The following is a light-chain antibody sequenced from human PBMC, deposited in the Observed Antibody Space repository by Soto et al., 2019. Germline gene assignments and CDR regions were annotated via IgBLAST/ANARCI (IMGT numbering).Light chain of an antibody. CDR3: QSYDSSLSAVV. CDR1: SSNIGAGYD. V-gene: IGLV1-40*01. J-gene: IGLJ2*01. Sequence: QSVLTQPPSVSGAPGQRVTISCTGSSSNIGAGYDVHWYQQLPGTAPKLLIYGNSNRPSGVPDRFSSSKSGTSASQAITGLQAEDEAEYYCQSYDSSLSAVVFGGGTKLTVL. CDR2: GNS.